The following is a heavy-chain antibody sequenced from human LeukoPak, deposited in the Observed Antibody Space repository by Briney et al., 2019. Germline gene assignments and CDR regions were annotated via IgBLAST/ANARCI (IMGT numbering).Heavy chain of an antibody. V-gene: IGHV1-2*02. D-gene: IGHD4-17*01. CDR3: ARVGEDDYALDY. Sequence: ASVKVSCKASGYTFTGYYMHWVRQAPGQGLEWMGWINPNSGGTNYAQKFQGRVTMTRDTSISTAYMELSRLRSDDTAVYCCARVGEDDYALDYWGQGTLVTVSS. J-gene: IGHJ4*02. CDR2: INPNSGGT. CDR1: GYTFTGYY.